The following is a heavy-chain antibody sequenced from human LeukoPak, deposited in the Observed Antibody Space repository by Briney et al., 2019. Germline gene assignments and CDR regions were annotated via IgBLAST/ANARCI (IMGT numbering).Heavy chain of an antibody. CDR2: IYTSGST. CDR1: GGSISSYY. Sequence: SETLSLTCTVSGGSISSYYWNWIRQPAGKGLEWIGRIYTSGSTNYNPSLKSRVTMSVDTSKNQFSLKLSSVTAADTAVYYCARVGAYYGSGSHPDYYGMDVWGQGTTVTVSS. V-gene: IGHV4-4*07. D-gene: IGHD3-10*01. J-gene: IGHJ6*02. CDR3: ARVGAYYGSGSHPDYYGMDV.